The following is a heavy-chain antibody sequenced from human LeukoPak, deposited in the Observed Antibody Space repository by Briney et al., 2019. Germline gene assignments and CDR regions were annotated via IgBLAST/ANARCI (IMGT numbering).Heavy chain of an antibody. D-gene: IGHD2-15*01. Sequence: PGGSLRLPCAASGFPFSSYAMHWVRQAPGKGLEYVSAISSNGGSTYYANSVKGRFTISRDNSTNTLYLQMGSLRAEDMAVYYCARDMVGGGVVAATYFDYWGQGTLVTVSS. CDR2: ISSNGGST. V-gene: IGHV3-64*01. CDR1: GFPFSSYA. J-gene: IGHJ4*02. CDR3: ARDMVGGGVVAATYFDY.